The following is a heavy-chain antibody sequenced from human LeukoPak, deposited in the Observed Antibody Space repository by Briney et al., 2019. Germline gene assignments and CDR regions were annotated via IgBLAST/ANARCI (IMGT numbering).Heavy chain of an antibody. Sequence: SETLSLTCTVSGASISSYYWSWIRQPPGKGLEWIGYIYYSGSTIYNPSLKSRVTMSLDTSKNQFSLKLRSVTAADTAVYYCARGVISTDAFDVWGQGTMVTVSS. J-gene: IGHJ3*01. CDR3: ARGVISTDAFDV. D-gene: IGHD3-3*02. CDR2: IYYSGST. V-gene: IGHV4-59*01. CDR1: GASISSYY.